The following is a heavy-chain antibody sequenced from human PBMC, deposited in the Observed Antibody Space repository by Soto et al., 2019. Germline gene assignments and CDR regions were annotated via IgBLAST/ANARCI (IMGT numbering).Heavy chain of an antibody. CDR1: GGSISSYY. CDR2: IYYSGST. J-gene: IGHJ6*02. CDR3: ARVPHRTHYYYGMDV. Sequence: SETLSLTCTVSGGSISSYYWSWIRQPPGKGLEWIGYIYYSGSTNYNPSLKSRVTISVDTSKNQFSLKLSSVAAADTAVYYCARVPHRTHYYYGMDVWGQGTTVTVSS. V-gene: IGHV4-59*12.